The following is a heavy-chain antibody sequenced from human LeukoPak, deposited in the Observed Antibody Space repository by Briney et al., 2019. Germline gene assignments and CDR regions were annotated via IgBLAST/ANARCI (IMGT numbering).Heavy chain of an antibody. CDR2: VHLSGRT. V-gene: IGHV4-4*02. J-gene: IGHJ4*02. Sequence: PSGTLSLTCGVSGGSIGSTNWWTWVRQPPGEGLEWIGEVHLSGRTNYNPSLESRVTMSVDMSENHISLKLTSVTAADTAVYYCAREGGPYRPLDYSGQGTLVTVSS. CDR3: AREGGPYRPLDY. CDR1: GGSIGSTNW.